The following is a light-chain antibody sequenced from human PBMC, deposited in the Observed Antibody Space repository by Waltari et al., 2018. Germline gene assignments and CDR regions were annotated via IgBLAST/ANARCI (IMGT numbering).Light chain of an antibody. CDR1: KLGDKY. J-gene: IGLJ2*01. CDR3: QAWDSSTGV. Sequence: SYELTQPPSVSVSPGQTASITCSGDKLGDKYACWYQQKPGQSTVLVIYQDNKRPSGIPERFSGANAGNTATLTISGTQAMDEADYYCQAWDSSTGVFGGGTKLTVL. CDR2: QDN. V-gene: IGLV3-1*01.